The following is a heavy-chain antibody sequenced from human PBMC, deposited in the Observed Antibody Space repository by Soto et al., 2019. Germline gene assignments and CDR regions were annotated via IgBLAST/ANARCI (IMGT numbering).Heavy chain of an antibody. Sequence: QVQLVQSGAEVKKPGASVKVSCKASGYSFTTYGIAWVRQAPGQGLEWMGWISTYNGDTDYAQNLQGSVIMTTDTSTTTAYMELRSLRSDDTAVYYCAREGARPYYYYGMDVWGQGTTVSVSS. D-gene: IGHD1-26*01. J-gene: IGHJ6*02. CDR2: ISTYNGDT. CDR1: GYSFTTYG. CDR3: AREGARPYYYYGMDV. V-gene: IGHV1-18*04.